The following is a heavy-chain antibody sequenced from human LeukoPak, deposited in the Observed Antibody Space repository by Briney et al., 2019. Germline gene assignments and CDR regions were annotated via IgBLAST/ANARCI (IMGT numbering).Heavy chain of an antibody. CDR3: AKDLPLGEAVAGTFDY. J-gene: IGHJ4*02. CDR2: ISGSGGST. V-gene: IGHV3-23*01. CDR1: GFTFSSYA. D-gene: IGHD6-19*01. Sequence: GGSLRLSCAASGFTFSSYAMSWVRQAPGKGLEWASAISGSGGSTYYADSVKGRFTISRDNSKNTLYLQMNSLRAEDTAVYYCAKDLPLGEAVAGTFDYWGQGTLVTVSS.